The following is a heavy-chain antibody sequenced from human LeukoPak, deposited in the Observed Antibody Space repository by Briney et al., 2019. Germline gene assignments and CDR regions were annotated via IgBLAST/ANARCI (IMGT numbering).Heavy chain of an antibody. V-gene: IGHV3-21*01. Sequence: PGGSLRLSCAASGFTFSSYSMNWVRQAPGKGLEWVSSISSSSSYIYYADSVKGRFTISRDNAKNSLYLQMNSLRAEDTAVYYCSRVRYCSGGSCYSGAFDIWGHGTMVTVSS. CDR1: GFTFSSYS. J-gene: IGHJ3*02. D-gene: IGHD2-15*01. CDR2: ISSSSSYI. CDR3: SRVRYCSGGSCYSGAFDI.